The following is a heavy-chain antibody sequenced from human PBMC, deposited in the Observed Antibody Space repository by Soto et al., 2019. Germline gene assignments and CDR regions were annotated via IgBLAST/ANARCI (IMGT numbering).Heavy chain of an antibody. CDR2: ISSSSTI. Sequence: GGSLRLSCAASGFTFSSYSMNWVRQAPGKGLEWVSYISSSSTIYYADSVKGRFTISRDNAKNSLYLQMNSLRDEDTAVYYCARALGVLRFLEWLPYFDPWGQGTLVTVSS. J-gene: IGHJ5*02. CDR3: ARALGVLRFLEWLPYFDP. CDR1: GFTFSSYS. V-gene: IGHV3-48*02. D-gene: IGHD3-3*01.